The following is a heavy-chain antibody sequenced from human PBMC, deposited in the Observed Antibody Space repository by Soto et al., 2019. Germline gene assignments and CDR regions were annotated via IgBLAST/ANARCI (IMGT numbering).Heavy chain of an antibody. D-gene: IGHD4-17*01. CDR3: ARDEGPYGDYVGW. CDR1: GFTFSSYG. Sequence: QVQLVESGGGVVQPGRSLRLSCAASGFTFSSYGMHWVRQAPGKGLEWVAVIWYDGSNKYYADSVKGRFTISRDNSKNTLYLQMNSLRAEDTAVYYCARDEGPYGDYVGWWGQGTLVTVSS. V-gene: IGHV3-33*01. CDR2: IWYDGSNK. J-gene: IGHJ4*02.